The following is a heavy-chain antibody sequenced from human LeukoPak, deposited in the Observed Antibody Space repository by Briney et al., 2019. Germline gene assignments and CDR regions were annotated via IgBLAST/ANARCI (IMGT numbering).Heavy chain of an antibody. CDR3: AKDSTSSTSFLMGKYGMDV. Sequence: PGGSLRLSCAASGFIFDDYTIYWVRQVPGKGLEWVSLISWDGVTTYYADSVKGGFTIYRDNSKNSLYLHMNSLRSEDTALYYCAKDSTSSTSFLMGKYGMDVWGQGTTVTVSS. J-gene: IGHJ6*02. CDR1: GFIFDDYT. V-gene: IGHV3-43*01. CDR2: ISWDGVTT. D-gene: IGHD6-13*01.